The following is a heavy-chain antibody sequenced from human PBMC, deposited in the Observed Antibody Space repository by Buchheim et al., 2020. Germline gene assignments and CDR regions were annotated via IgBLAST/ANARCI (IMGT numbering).Heavy chain of an antibody. CDR1: GFTFSSYG. D-gene: IGHD6-19*01. CDR3: AKVFSSGWYIYYYGMDV. Sequence: QVQLVESGGGVVQPGRSLRLSCAASGFTFSSYGIHWVRQAPGKGLEWVAVISYDGSNKYYADSVKGRFTISRDNSKNTLYLQMNSLRAEDTAVYYCAKVFSSGWYIYYYGMDVWGQGTT. CDR2: ISYDGSNK. J-gene: IGHJ6*02. V-gene: IGHV3-30*18.